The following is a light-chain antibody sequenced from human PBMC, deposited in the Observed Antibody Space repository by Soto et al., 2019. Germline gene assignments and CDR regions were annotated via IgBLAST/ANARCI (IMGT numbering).Light chain of an antibody. J-gene: IGLJ3*02. CDR3: SSYTTSSTLV. Sequence: QSALTQPASVSGSPGQSITISCTGTSSDVGPYNYVSWYQHHPGKAPKLLIYEVTKRPSGVSNRFSGSKSGNTASLTISCLQAEDEADYYCSSYTTSSTLVVGGGTKLTVL. V-gene: IGLV2-14*01. CDR2: EVT. CDR1: SSDVGPYNY.